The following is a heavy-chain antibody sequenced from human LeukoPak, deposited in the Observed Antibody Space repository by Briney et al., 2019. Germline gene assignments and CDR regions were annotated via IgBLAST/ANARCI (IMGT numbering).Heavy chain of an antibody. CDR3: ARVRGVHEFDY. V-gene: IGHV4-39*07. J-gene: IGHJ4*02. CDR1: GGSISSSSYY. D-gene: IGHD3-10*01. Sequence: SETLSLTCTVSGGSISSSSYYWGWIRQPPGKGLEWIGSIYYSGSTYYNPSLKSRVTISVDTSKNQFSLKLSSVTAADTAVYYCARVRGVHEFDYWGQGTLVTVSS. CDR2: IYYSGST.